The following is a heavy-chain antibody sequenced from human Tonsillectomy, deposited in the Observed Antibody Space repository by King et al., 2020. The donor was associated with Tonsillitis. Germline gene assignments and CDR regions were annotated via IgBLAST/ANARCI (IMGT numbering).Heavy chain of an antibody. J-gene: IGHJ3*02. CDR1: GGTFSNYA. Sequence: VQLVESGAEVKKPGSSVNISCKASGGTFSNYAVGWVRQAPGQGLEWMGGIIPIFTTPKYAQKFHDRVTITADESTGTAYMELSSLTFEDTAVYYCARERPGAYESDAFDIWGQGTMVTVSS. CDR3: ARERPGAYESDAFDI. D-gene: IGHD2-21*01. CDR2: IIPIFTTP. V-gene: IGHV1-69*01.